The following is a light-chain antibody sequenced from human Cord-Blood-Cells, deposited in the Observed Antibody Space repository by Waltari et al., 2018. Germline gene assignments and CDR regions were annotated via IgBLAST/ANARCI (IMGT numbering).Light chain of an antibody. CDR1: QDISNY. Sequence: DIQMTQSPSSLSASVGDRVTITCQASQDISNYLNWYQQKPGKAPKLLIYDASNLETGVPSRFSGSGSRTDFTFTISSLQPEDIATYYCQQYDNLGGTFGPGTKVDIK. V-gene: IGKV1-33*01. CDR2: DAS. J-gene: IGKJ3*01. CDR3: QQYDNLGGT.